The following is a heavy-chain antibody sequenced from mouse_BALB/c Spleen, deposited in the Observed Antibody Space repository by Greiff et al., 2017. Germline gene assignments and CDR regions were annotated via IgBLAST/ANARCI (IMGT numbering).Heavy chain of an antibody. CDR2: ISSGGSYT. CDR3: VRDRGPYAMDY. D-gene: IGHD3-1*01. J-gene: IGHJ4*01. CDR1: GFTFSSYA. V-gene: IGHV5-9-4*01. Sequence: EVKLVESGGGLVKPGGSLKLSCAASGFTFSSYAMSWVRQSPERRLEWVAEISSGGSYTYYPDTVTGRFTISRDNAKNTLYLEMSSLRSEDTAMYYCVRDRGPYAMDYWGQGTSVTVSS.